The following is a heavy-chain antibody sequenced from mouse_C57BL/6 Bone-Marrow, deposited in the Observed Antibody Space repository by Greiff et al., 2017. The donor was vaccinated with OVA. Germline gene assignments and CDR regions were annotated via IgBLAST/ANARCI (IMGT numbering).Heavy chain of an antibody. V-gene: IGHV1-62-2*01. CDR3: AGHEALYYGSSYGLAY. D-gene: IGHD1-1*01. J-gene: IGHJ3*01. Sequence: QVQLQQSGAELVKPGASVKLSCKASGYTFTEYTIHWVKQRSGQGLEWIGWFYPGSGSIKYNEKFKDKATLTADKSSSTVYMERSRLTSEDSAVFFWAGHEALYYGSSYGLAYWGQGTLVTVSA. CDR1: GYTFTEYT. CDR2: FYPGSGSI.